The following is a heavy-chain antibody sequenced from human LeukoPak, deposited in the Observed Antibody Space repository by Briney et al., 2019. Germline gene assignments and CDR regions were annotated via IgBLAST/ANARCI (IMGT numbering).Heavy chain of an antibody. CDR3: TTASIIWGFDY. CDR1: GFTFSNAW. J-gene: IGHJ4*02. CDR2: IKSKTDGGTT. V-gene: IGHV3-15*01. D-gene: IGHD2-21*01. Sequence: GGTLRLSCAASGFTFSNAWMSWVRQAPGKGLEWVGRIKSKTDGGTTDYAAPVKGTFTISRDDSKNTLYLQMHSLKTEDTAVYYCTTASIIWGFDYWGQGTLVTVSS.